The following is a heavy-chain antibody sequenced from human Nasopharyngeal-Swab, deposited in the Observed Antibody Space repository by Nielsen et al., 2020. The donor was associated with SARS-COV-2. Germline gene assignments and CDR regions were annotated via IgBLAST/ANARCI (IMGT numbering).Heavy chain of an antibody. V-gene: IGHV3-7*01. CDR1: GFTFSDNW. CDR3: ARDLYYYGMDV. CDR2: INPDGSEK. J-gene: IGHJ6*02. Sequence: GESLKISCAASGFTFSDNWMSWVRQVPGKGLECVASINPDGSEKYYVDSVKGRFTLSRDNARKSLLQINSLRAEDTALYYCARDLYYYGMDVWGQGTTVTVSS.